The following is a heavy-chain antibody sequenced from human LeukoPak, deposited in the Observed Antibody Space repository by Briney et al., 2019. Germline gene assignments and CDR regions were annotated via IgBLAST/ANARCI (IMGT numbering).Heavy chain of an antibody. CDR1: GGSISSSSYY. CDR2: IYYSGST. J-gene: IGHJ5*02. CDR3: ARPGMTTVTTGWFDP. V-gene: IGHV4-39*01. D-gene: IGHD4-17*01. Sequence: SETLSLTCTVSGGSISSSSYYWGWIRQPPGKGLEWIGSIYYSGSTYYNPSLKSRDTISVDTSKNQFSLKLSSVTAADTAVYYCARPGMTTVTTGWFDPWGQGTLVTVSS.